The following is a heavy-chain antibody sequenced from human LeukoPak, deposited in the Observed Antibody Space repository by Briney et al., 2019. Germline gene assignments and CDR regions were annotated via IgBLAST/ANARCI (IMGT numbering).Heavy chain of an antibody. D-gene: IGHD6-6*01. CDR1: GYTLTELS. Sequence: ASVKVSCKVSGYTLTELSMHWVRQAPGKGLEGMGGFDPEDGETIYAQKFQGRVTMTEDTSTDTAYMELSSLRSEDTAVYYCATDSGSSGGFDYWGQGTLVTVSS. V-gene: IGHV1-24*01. J-gene: IGHJ4*02. CDR2: FDPEDGET. CDR3: ATDSGSSGGFDY.